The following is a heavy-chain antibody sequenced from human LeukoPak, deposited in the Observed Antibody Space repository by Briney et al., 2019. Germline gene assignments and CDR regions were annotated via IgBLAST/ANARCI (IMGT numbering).Heavy chain of an antibody. D-gene: IGHD3-22*01. V-gene: IGHV1-69*05. CDR2: IIPIFGTA. Sequence: SVKVSCKASGYTFTGYYMRWVRQAPGQGLEWMGRIIPIFGTANYAQKFQGRVTITTDESTSTAYMELSSLRSEDTAVYYCARYYYDSSGYYYEYFQHWGQGTLVTVSS. CDR1: GYTFTGYY. J-gene: IGHJ1*01. CDR3: ARYYYDSSGYYYEYFQH.